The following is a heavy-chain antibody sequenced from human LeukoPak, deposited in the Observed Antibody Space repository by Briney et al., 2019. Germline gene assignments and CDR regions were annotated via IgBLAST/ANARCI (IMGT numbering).Heavy chain of an antibody. CDR1: GFTFSSYA. CDR3: ASNVDTAMVSGEW. D-gene: IGHD5-18*01. J-gene: IGHJ4*02. Sequence: PGGSLRLSCAASGFTFSSYAMSWVRQAPGKGLEWVSVIYSGGSTYYADSVKGRFTISRDNSKNTLYLQMNSLRAEDTAVYYCASNVDTAMVSGEWWGQGTLVTVSS. V-gene: IGHV3-66*01. CDR2: IYSGGST.